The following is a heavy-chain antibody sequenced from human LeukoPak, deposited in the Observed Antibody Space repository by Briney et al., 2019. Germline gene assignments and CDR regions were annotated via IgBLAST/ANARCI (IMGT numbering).Heavy chain of an antibody. CDR3: TRDWGSRGSTNAFDI. D-gene: IGHD3-16*01. J-gene: IGHJ3*02. CDR2: INFDGSST. Sequence: GGSLRLSCAASGLTFSTYWMHWVRQAPGKGLEWVARINFDGSSTSYADSVKGRFTISRDNAKNTLYVQMNGLRAEDTAVYYCTRDWGSRGSTNAFDIWGQGTMVTVSS. V-gene: IGHV3-74*01. CDR1: GLTFSTYW.